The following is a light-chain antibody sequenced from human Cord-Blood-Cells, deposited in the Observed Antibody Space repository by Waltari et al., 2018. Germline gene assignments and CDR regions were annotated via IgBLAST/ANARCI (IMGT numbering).Light chain of an antibody. V-gene: IGKV1-8*01. CDR1: QGISSY. Sequence: AIRITQSPSSLSASTGDRVTITCRASQGISSYLAWYQQKPGKAPKLLIYAASTLQSGVPSSFSRSGAGTDFTLTISCLQSEDFATYYCQQYYSYPRTFGQGTKVEIK. CDR3: QQYYSYPRT. J-gene: IGKJ1*01. CDR2: AAS.